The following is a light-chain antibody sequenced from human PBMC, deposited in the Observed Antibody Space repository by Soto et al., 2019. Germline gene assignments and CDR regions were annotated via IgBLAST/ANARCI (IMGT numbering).Light chain of an antibody. J-gene: IGKJ3*01. CDR3: RQYNNGPFT. CDR2: GAS. Sequence: EIVMTQSPATLSVSPGERATLSCRASQSVSSNLAWYQQKPGQAPRLLIYGASTRPTGIPARFSGSGSGTEFTLTISSLQSEDFAVYYCRQYNNGPFTFGPGTKVDIK. V-gene: IGKV3-15*01. CDR1: QSVSSN.